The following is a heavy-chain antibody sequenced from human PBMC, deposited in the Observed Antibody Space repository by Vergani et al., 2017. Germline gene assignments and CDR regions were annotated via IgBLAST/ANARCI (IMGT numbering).Heavy chain of an antibody. CDR2: IKQDGSEK. CDR1: GFMFSNYW. D-gene: IGHD4-17*01. J-gene: IGHJ3*02. CDR3: ARPSAPGDYDALDI. V-gene: IGHV3-7*01. Sequence: EVQLVESGGGLVQPGGSLRLSCAASGFMFSNYWMNWVRQAPGKGLEWVANIKQDGSEKYYVDSVRGRFTISRDNAKNSLYLQMNSLRAEDTAVDHCARPSAPGDYDALDIWGKGTMVTVSS.